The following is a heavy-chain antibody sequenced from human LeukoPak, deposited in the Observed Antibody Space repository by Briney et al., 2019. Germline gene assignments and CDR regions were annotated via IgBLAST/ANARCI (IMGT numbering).Heavy chain of an antibody. J-gene: IGHJ4*02. D-gene: IGHD6-13*01. V-gene: IGHV3-53*01. CDR2: SNSGGAT. CDR3: ARAMISLAAAGTPFDY. Sequence: FTVSNSGGATYYTDSVKGRFTISRDNSKNTLYLQMNSLRAEDTAVYYCARAMISLAAAGTPFDYWGQGTLVTVSS.